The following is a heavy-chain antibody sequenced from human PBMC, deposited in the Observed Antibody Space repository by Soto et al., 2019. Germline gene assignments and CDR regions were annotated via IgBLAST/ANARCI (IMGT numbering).Heavy chain of an antibody. D-gene: IGHD3-3*01. Sequence: ASVKVSCKASGYTFTSYAMHWVRQAPGQRLEWMGWINAGNDNTKYSQKFQGRVTITRDTSASTAYMELSSLRSEDTAVYYCSRGGGGEYYDFWSGYYNFDYWGQGTLVTVSS. CDR2: INAGNDNT. CDR3: SRGGGGEYYDFWSGYYNFDY. V-gene: IGHV1-3*01. J-gene: IGHJ4*02. CDR1: GYTFTSYA.